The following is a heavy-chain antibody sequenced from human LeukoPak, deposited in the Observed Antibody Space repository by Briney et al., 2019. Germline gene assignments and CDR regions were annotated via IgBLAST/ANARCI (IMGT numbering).Heavy chain of an antibody. J-gene: IGHJ4*02. CDR3: ATGVASGGPPMC. D-gene: IGHD6-13*01. Sequence: PGGSLRLSCAASGFTVSSNCMSWVRQAPGKGVKWVSVICGDGTTYYADSVKGRFTISRDNSKNTVYLQMNSLRAEDTALYYCATGVASGGPPMCWGQGTLVTVSS. V-gene: IGHV3-53*01. CDR1: GFTVSSNC. CDR2: ICGDGTT.